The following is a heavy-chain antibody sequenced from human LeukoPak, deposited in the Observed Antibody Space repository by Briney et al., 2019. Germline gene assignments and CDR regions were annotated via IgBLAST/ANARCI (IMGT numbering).Heavy chain of an antibody. J-gene: IGHJ4*02. CDR1: GFTFSSYG. D-gene: IGHD3-3*01. V-gene: IGHV3-33*01. CDR3: ARDDSSIFGVVTYYFAY. Sequence: GRSLRLSCAASGFTFSSYGMHWVRQAPGKGLEWVAVIWYDGSNKYYADSVKGRFTISRDNSKNTLYLQMNSLRAEDTAVYYCARDDSSIFGVVTYYFAYWGQGTLVTVSS. CDR2: IWYDGSNK.